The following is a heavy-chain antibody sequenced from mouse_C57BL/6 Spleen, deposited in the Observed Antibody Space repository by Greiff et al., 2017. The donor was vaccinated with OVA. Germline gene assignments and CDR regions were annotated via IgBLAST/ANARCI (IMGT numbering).Heavy chain of an antibody. D-gene: IGHD2-4*01. Sequence: VQLQQSGPELVKPGASVKISCKASGYTFTDYYMNWVKQSHGKSLEWIGDINPNNGGTSYNQKFKGKATLTVDKSSSTAYMELRSLTSEDSAVYYCARGGDYDGFAYWGQGTLVTVSA. V-gene: IGHV1-26*01. CDR1: GYTFTDYY. CDR3: ARGGDYDGFAY. J-gene: IGHJ3*01. CDR2: INPNNGGT.